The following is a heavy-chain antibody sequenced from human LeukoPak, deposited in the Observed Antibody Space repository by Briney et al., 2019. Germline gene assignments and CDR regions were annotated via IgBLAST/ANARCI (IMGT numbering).Heavy chain of an antibody. V-gene: IGHV3-23*01. CDR3: AKDTEGVRGNFLFEY. CDR1: GFTFSHYP. D-gene: IGHD2-8*01. J-gene: IGHJ4*02. Sequence: GGSLRLSCAASGFTFSHYPMSWVRQAPGKGLEWVAAISADHATYDTDSMKGRFTISRDNSKNTLYLQMNGLRAEDTAVYYCAKDTEGVRGNFLFEYWGQGTLVTVSS. CDR2: ISADHAT.